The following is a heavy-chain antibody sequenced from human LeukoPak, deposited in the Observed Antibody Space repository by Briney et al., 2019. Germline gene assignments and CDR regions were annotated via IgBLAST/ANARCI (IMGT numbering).Heavy chain of an antibody. CDR3: AVRTWDYFDY. V-gene: IGHV4-39*07. CDR2: IYYSGST. CDR1: GGSITSSSYY. J-gene: IGHJ4*02. D-gene: IGHD7-27*01. Sequence: SETLSLTCTVSGGSITSSSYYWGWIRQPPGKGLEWIGSIYYSGSTYYNPSLKSRVTISLDTSKNQFSLKLSSVSAADTAVYYCAVRTWDYFDYWGQGTLVTVSS.